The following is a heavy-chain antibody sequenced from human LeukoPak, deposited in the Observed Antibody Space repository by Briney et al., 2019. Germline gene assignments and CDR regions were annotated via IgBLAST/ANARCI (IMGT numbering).Heavy chain of an antibody. D-gene: IGHD6-19*01. V-gene: IGHV3-21*05. CDR1: GFTFTIYT. CDR3: ARASSSGWLTFDY. Sequence: PGGSLRLSCAASGFTFTIYTMTWVRQAPGKGLEWVSYISSSSSAIYYADAVKGRFTISRDNAKNSLYLQMNSLRAEDTAVYYCARASSSGWLTFDYWGQGTLVTVSS. CDR2: ISSSSSAI. J-gene: IGHJ4*02.